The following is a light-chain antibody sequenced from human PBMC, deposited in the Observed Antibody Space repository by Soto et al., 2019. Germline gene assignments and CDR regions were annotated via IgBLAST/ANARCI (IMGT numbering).Light chain of an antibody. Sequence: DIQMTQSPSTLSASVGDRVTITCRASQRISDWLAWYQQKPGKAPTLLIYRASNLESGVPSRFSGSGSGTEFTLTIGSLQPDDFATYFCQQYDRYPKTFGQGTKVEIK. CDR3: QQYDRYPKT. V-gene: IGKV1-5*03. J-gene: IGKJ1*01. CDR1: QRISDW. CDR2: RAS.